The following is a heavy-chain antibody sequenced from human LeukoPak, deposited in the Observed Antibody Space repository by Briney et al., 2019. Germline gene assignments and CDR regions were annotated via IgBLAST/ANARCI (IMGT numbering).Heavy chain of an antibody. J-gene: IGHJ4*02. D-gene: IGHD3-22*01. CDR1: GFTFSSYA. CDR2: ISYDGSNK. Sequence: PGRSLRLSCAASGFTFSSYAMHWVRQAPGKRLEWVAVISYDGSNKYYADSVKGRFTISRDNSKNTLYLQMNSLRAEDTAVYYCARETYYYDSSGYDNFDYWGQGTLVTVSS. CDR3: ARETYYYDSSGYDNFDY. V-gene: IGHV3-30-3*01.